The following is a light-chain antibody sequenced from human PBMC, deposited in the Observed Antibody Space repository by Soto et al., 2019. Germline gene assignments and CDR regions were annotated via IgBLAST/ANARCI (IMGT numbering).Light chain of an antibody. Sequence: QSVLTQPASVSGSPGQSITISCTGTSSDVGGYNYVSWYQHHPGKAPKLLIYDVSNRPSGVSNRFSGSKSDNTASLTISGLQPEDESDYYCSSYTSCNLRQPVFGTGTKVT. CDR1: SSDVGGYNY. CDR2: DVS. J-gene: IGLJ1*01. V-gene: IGLV2-14*03. CDR3: SSYTSCNLRQPV.